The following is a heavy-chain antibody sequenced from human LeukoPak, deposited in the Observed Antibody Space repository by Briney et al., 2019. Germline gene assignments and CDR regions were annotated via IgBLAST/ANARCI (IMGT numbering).Heavy chain of an antibody. Sequence: SETLSLTCTVSGGSSSSYYWSWIRQPPGKGLEWIGYIYYSGSTNYNPSLKSRVTISVDTSKNQFSLKLSSVTAADTAVYYCARAYDYVGGSYLHLYYGMDVWGQGTTVTVSS. J-gene: IGHJ6*02. CDR1: GGSSSSYY. CDR3: ARAYDYVGGSYLHLYYGMDV. CDR2: IYYSGST. V-gene: IGHV4-59*01. D-gene: IGHD3-16*02.